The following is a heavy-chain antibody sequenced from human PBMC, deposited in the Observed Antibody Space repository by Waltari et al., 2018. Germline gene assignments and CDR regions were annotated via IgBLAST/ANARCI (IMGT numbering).Heavy chain of an antibody. Sequence: QVQLQESGPGLVKPSETLSLTCSVPGYSISSGYWWGWIRQPPGKGLEWIASIYYTSGYTQYTPSLRSRVTISSDTSKNQFSLRLTSVTAADTAVYYCANNEWGLPVSWGQGTLVTVSS. CDR1: GYSISSGYW. D-gene: IGHD1-26*01. CDR3: ANNEWGLPVS. J-gene: IGHJ5*02. V-gene: IGHV4-38-2*01. CDR2: IYYTSGYT.